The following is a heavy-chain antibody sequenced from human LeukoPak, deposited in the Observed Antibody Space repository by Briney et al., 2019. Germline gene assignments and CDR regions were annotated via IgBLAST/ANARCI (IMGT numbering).Heavy chain of an antibody. CDR3: AKGTHEDTMVRGVIMIISYDY. CDR2: ISGSGDST. D-gene: IGHD3-10*01. J-gene: IGHJ4*02. V-gene: IGHV3-23*01. Sequence: GGSLRLSCAASGFTFSSYAMSWVRQAPGKGLEWVSAISGSGDSTYYADSVKGRFTISRDNSKNTLFLQMNSLRADDTAVYYCAKGTHEDTMVRGVIMIISYDYWGQGTLVTVSS. CDR1: GFTFSSYA.